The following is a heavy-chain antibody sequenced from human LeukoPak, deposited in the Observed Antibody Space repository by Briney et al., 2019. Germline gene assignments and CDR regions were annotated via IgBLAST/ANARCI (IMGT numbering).Heavy chain of an antibody. D-gene: IGHD3-10*01. CDR1: GFTFTGYS. CDR2: INPNSGGT. J-gene: IGHJ5*02. Sequence: ASVEVSCKASGFTFTGYSLHWVRQAPGQGLEWMGWINPNSGGTNYAQKFQGRVTMTRDTSINTAYLELSSLRSDDTAVYYCAREYYYGSGSYYLWFDPRGQGTLVTVSS. CDR3: AREYYYGSGSYYLWFDP. V-gene: IGHV1-2*02.